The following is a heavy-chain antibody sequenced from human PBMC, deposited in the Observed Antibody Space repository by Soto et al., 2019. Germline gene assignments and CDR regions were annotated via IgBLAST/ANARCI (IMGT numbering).Heavy chain of an antibody. CDR2: TIPVFGTP. Sequence: ASVKVSCKASGGTFNRHGISWVRQAPGQGLEWMGGTIPVFGTPKYAQEFQGRVTVSVDKSTSTAYMGLSSLRSEDTAVYYCARGLSDVFITYFDFYVMDVWGQGTAVTVSS. CDR3: ARGLSDVFITYFDFYVMDV. CDR1: GGTFNRHG. D-gene: IGHD3-22*01. J-gene: IGHJ6*02. V-gene: IGHV1-69*06.